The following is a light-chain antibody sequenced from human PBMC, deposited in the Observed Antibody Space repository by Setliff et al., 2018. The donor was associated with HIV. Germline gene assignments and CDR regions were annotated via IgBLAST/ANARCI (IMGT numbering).Light chain of an antibody. V-gene: IGLV1-44*01. CDR2: NKN. CDR1: SSNVGSNA. Sequence: QSVLTQPPSASGTPGQRVTISCSGSSSNVGSNAVHWYYHLPGTAPKLLINNKNDRPSGVPDRFSASKSGTSASLAISALQSEDEADYYCAAWDGSLNGLWVFGGGTKVTVL. J-gene: IGLJ3*02. CDR3: AAWDGSLNGLWV.